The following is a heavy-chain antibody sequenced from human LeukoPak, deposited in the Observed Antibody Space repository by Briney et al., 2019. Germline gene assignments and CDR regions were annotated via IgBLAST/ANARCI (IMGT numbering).Heavy chain of an antibody. Sequence: SETLSLTCAVSGGSISSGGYSWSWIRQPPGKGLEWIGYIYHSGSTYYNPSLKSRVTISVDRSKNQFSLKLSSVTAADTAVYYCARGGGIPTYYYDSSGYGAFDIWGQGTMVTVSS. CDR3: ARGGGIPTYYYDSSGYGAFDI. CDR1: GGSISSGGYS. D-gene: IGHD3-22*01. CDR2: IYHSGST. J-gene: IGHJ3*02. V-gene: IGHV4-30-2*01.